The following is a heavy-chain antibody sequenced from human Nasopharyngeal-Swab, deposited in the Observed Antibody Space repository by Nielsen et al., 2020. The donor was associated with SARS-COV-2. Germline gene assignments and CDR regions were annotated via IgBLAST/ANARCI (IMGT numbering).Heavy chain of an antibody. CDR2: IRSKANSYAT. Sequence: GGSLRLSCAASGFTLSGSAMHWVRQASGKGLEWVGRIRSKANSYATAYAASVKGRFTISRDDSKNTAYLQMNSLKTEDTAVYYCTRHYDFWSGYYIKDPADFDYWGQGTLVTVSS. CDR3: TRHYDFWSGYYIKDPADFDY. V-gene: IGHV3-73*01. J-gene: IGHJ4*02. D-gene: IGHD3-3*01. CDR1: GFTLSGSA.